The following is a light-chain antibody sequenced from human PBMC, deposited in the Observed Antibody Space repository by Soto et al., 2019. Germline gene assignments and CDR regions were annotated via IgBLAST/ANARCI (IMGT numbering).Light chain of an antibody. CDR3: HHRDDRPPMYT. V-gene: IGKV3-11*01. J-gene: IGKJ2*01. CDR2: DAT. Sequence: VLTQSPATLSSPPGARATLSCRASQSIGNQLTWYHQRPGRAPRLLMYDATHRATGVPARFSASGFGTEFSLTISSLEPEDFALYYCHHRDDRPPMYTFGQWTKLEI. CDR1: QSIGNQ.